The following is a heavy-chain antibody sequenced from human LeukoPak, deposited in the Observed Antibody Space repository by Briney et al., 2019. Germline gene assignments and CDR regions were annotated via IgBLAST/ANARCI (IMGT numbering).Heavy chain of an antibody. V-gene: IGHV3-53*01. CDR1: GFTVSSNY. Sequence: PGGSLRLSCAASGFTVSSNYMSWVRRAPGKGLEWVSVIYSGGSTYYADSVKGRFTISRDNSKNTLYLQMNSLRAEDTAVYYCARDKDYGDYWYFDLWGRGTLVTVSS. CDR3: ARDKDYGDYWYFDL. CDR2: IYSGGST. J-gene: IGHJ2*01. D-gene: IGHD4-17*01.